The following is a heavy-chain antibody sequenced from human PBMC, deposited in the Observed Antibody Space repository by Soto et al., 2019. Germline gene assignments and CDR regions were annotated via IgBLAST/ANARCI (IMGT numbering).Heavy chain of an antibody. J-gene: IGHJ4*02. V-gene: IGHV1-69*13. D-gene: IGHD3-3*01. CDR2: IIPIFGTA. CDR3: ARTLYYDFWSGYFDY. Sequence: GASVKVSCKASGGTFSSYAISWVLQAPGQGLEWMGGIIPIFGTANYAQKFQGRVTITADESTSTAYMELSSLRSEDTAVYYCARTLYYDFWSGYFDYWGQGTLVTV. CDR1: GGTFSSYA.